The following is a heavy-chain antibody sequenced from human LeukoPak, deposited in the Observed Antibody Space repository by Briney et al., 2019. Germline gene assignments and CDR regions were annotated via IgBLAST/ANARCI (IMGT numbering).Heavy chain of an antibody. CDR3: AKDRTGVIHYYYYMDV. CDR2: ISGSGGST. Sequence: GGSLRLSCAASGFTFSSYGMSWVRQAPGKGLEWVSAISGSGGSTYYADSVKGRFTISRDNSKNTLYLQMNSLRAEDTAVYYCAKDRTGVIHYYYYMDVWGKGTTVTVSS. V-gene: IGHV3-23*01. CDR1: GFTFSSYG. D-gene: IGHD3-10*01. J-gene: IGHJ6*03.